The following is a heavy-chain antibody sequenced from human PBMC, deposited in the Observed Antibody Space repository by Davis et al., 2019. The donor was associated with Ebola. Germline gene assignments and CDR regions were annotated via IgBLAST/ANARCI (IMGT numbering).Heavy chain of an antibody. CDR1: GYSFTSYW. CDR2: IYPGDSDT. V-gene: IGHV5-51*01. J-gene: IGHJ4*02. Sequence: GESLKISCKGSGYSFTSYWIGWVRQMPGKGLEWMGIIYPGDSDTKYSPSFQGQVTISSDKSISTAYLPWSSLNASDTAMYVCARGIDRISGYDYWGQGTLVTVSS. CDR3: ARGIDRISGYDY. D-gene: IGHD5-12*01.